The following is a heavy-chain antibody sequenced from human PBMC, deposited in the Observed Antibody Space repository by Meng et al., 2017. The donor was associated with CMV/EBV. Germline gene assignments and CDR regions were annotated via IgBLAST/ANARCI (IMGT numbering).Heavy chain of an antibody. V-gene: IGHV3-48*04. CDR2: ISSSSSTI. D-gene: IGHD3-22*01. Sequence: GESLKISCAASGFTFSSYSMNWVRQAPGKGLEWDSYISSSSSTIYYADSVKGRFTISRDNAKNSLYLQMNSLRAEDTAVYYCARWGFYYDSSGYYYDYYYYYGMDVWGQGTTVTVSS. CDR3: ARWGFYYDSSGYYYDYYYYYGMDV. J-gene: IGHJ6*02. CDR1: GFTFSSYS.